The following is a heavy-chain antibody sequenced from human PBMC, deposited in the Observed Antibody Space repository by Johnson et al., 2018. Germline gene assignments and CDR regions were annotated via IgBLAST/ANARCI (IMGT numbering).Heavy chain of an antibody. V-gene: IGHV3-74*01. Sequence: KGRFTISRDNAKNTLYLQMNSLRAEDTAVYYCARGGYSGYDSPIYGMDVWGQGTTVTVSS. J-gene: IGHJ6*02. CDR3: ARGGYSGYDSPIYGMDV. D-gene: IGHD5-12*01.